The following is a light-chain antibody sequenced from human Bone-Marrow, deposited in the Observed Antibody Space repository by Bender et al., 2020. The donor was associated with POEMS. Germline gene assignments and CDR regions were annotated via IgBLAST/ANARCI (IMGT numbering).Light chain of an antibody. CDR3: AGWDDSLNGWV. J-gene: IGLJ3*02. CDR2: SSH. CDR1: SSNIGAHA. V-gene: IGLV1-44*01. Sequence: QSVLTQPPSASGTPGQRVTISCSGGSSNIGAHAVNWYQHLPGPAPKLLIYSSHRRPSEGPDRFSGSRSGTSASLAISGLQAEDEADYYCAGWDDSLNGWVFGGGTKLTVL.